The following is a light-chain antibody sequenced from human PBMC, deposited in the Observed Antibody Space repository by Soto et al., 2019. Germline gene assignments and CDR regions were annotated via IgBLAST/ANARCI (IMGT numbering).Light chain of an antibody. CDR3: YSYRSGSAHV. V-gene: IGLV2-14*01. J-gene: IGLJ1*01. CDR1: SSDVGGYNR. CDR2: EVT. Sequence: QSALTQPASVSASPGQSITISCTGTSSDVGGYNRVSWYQQHPDKAPKLIIYEVTNRPSGISNRFSGSKSGDTASLTISGLQAEDEADYYCYSYRSGSAHVFGTGTKLTVL.